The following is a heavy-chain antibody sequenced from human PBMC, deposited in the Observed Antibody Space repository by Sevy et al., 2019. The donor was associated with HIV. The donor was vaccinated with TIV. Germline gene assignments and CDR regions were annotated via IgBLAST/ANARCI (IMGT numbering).Heavy chain of an antibody. J-gene: IGHJ4*02. D-gene: IGHD2-21*01. CDR1: GFTFHGYA. CDR2: ISYDGRDI. Sequence: GGSLRLSCAASGFTFHGYAMHWVRQPPGKGLEWLAYISYDGRDISNADSVKGRFTISRDNSKNTLFLQMNSLRPDDTAVYYCARRDSNHQFLIDHWCLGVLVTVSS. V-gene: IGHV3-30*01. CDR3: ARRDSNHQFLIDH.